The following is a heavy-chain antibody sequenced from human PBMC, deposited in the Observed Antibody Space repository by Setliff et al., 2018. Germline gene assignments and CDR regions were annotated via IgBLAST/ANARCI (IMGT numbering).Heavy chain of an antibody. CDR2: INPNSGGT. Sequence: GASVKVSCKASGYTFTGYSMHWVRQAPGQGLEWMGRINPNSGGTNYAQKFQGRVTMTRDTSISTAYMELSRLRSDDTAVYYCARSPYSRRAFDIWGQGTMVTVSS. CDR1: GYTFTGYS. CDR3: ARSPYSRRAFDI. V-gene: IGHV1-2*06. D-gene: IGHD5-12*01. J-gene: IGHJ3*02.